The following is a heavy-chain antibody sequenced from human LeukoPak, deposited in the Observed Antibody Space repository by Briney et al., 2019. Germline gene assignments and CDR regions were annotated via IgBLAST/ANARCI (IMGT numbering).Heavy chain of an antibody. Sequence: GASVKVSCKASGYTFTSYDINWVRQATGQGLEWMGWMNPNSGNTGYAQKFQGRVTMTRDTSISTAYMELSRLRSDDTAVYYCARDRSIVGATGYFDYWGQGTLVTVSS. J-gene: IGHJ4*02. CDR3: ARDRSIVGATGYFDY. CDR1: GYTFTSYD. V-gene: IGHV1-8*01. CDR2: MNPNSGNT. D-gene: IGHD1-26*01.